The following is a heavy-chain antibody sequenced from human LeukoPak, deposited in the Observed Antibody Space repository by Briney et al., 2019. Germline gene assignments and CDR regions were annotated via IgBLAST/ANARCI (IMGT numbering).Heavy chain of an antibody. CDR2: VYTSGST. CDR3: ARTQGSSSWDYYFDY. J-gene: IGHJ4*02. CDR1: GGSISSYY. Sequence: SETLSLTCTVSGGSISSYYWSWIRQPPGKGLEWIGYVYTSGSTTYSPSLKSRVAISVDTSKNQFSLKLSSVTAADTAVYYCARTQGSSSWDYYFDYWGQGTLVTVSS. D-gene: IGHD6-19*01. V-gene: IGHV4-4*09.